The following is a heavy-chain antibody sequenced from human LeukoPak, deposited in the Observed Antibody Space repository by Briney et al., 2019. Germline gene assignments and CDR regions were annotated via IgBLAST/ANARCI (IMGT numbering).Heavy chain of an antibody. CDR1: GFTFSSYW. J-gene: IGHJ4*02. Sequence: QSGGSLRLSCAASGFTFSSYWMSWVRQAPGKGLEWVANIKQDGSEKYYVDSVKGRFTISRDNAKNSLYLQMNSLRAEDTAVYYCARDLGYSYEGYFDYWAREPWSPSPQ. CDR3: ARDLGYSYEGYFDY. D-gene: IGHD5-18*01. CDR2: IKQDGSEK. V-gene: IGHV3-7*01.